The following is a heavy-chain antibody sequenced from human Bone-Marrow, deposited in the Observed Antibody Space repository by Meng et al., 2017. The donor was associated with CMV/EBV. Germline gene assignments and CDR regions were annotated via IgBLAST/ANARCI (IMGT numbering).Heavy chain of an antibody. CDR3: ITSDRTLRVTDYGLDV. D-gene: IGHD3-3*01. CDR1: GFTFSDFT. CDR2: IRSRAASYAT. V-gene: IGHV3-73*01. J-gene: IGHJ6*02. Sequence: GEYLKISCAASGFTFSDFTIHWVRQASGKGLEWVGRIRSRAASYATVYGASVRGRFTISRDDSKNTAYLQMNGLKTEDTAVYYCITSDRTLRVTDYGLDVWGQGTTVTVSS.